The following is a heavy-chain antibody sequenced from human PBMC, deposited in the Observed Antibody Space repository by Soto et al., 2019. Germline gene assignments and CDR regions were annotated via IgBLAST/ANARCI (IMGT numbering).Heavy chain of an antibody. CDR1: GGTFSSYA. D-gene: IGHD2-15*01. CDR3: ARRMVAADLDNWFDP. CDR2: IIPIFGTA. V-gene: IGHV1-69*13. Sequence: SVKVSCKASGGTFSSYAISWVRQAPGQGLEWMGGIIPIFGTANYAQKFQGRVTITADESTSTAYMELSSLRSEDTAVYYCARRMVAADLDNWFDPWGQGTLVTVSS. J-gene: IGHJ5*02.